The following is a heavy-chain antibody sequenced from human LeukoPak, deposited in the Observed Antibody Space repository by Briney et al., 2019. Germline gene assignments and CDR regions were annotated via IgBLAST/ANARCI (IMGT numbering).Heavy chain of an antibody. D-gene: IGHD3-22*01. CDR3: ARNYYDSDSEAFDI. CDR1: GFTFSSYS. CDR2: ISSSSSYI. V-gene: IGHV3-21*01. Sequence: GGSLRLSCAASGFTFSSYSMNWVRQAPGKGLEWVSSISSSSSYIYYADSVKGRVTISRDNAKNSLYLQMNSLRAEDTAVYYCARNYYDSDSEAFDIWGQGTMVTVSS. J-gene: IGHJ3*02.